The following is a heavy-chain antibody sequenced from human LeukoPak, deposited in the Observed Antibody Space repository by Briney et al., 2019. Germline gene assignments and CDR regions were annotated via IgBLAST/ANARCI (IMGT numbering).Heavy chain of an antibody. D-gene: IGHD2-2*01. CDR2: IYYSGSI. CDR3: ASTRKSYCSSTSCYPPGFDY. Sequence: SETLSLTCAVSGYSISSSNWWGWIRQPPGKGLECIGYIYYSGSIYYNPSLKSRVTMSVDTSKNQFSLKLSSVTAVDTAVYYCASTRKSYCSSTSCYPPGFDYWGQGTLVTVSS. V-gene: IGHV4-28*05. CDR1: GYSISSSNW. J-gene: IGHJ4*02.